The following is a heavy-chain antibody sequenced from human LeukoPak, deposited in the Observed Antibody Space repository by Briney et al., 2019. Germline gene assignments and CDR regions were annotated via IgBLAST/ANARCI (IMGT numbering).Heavy chain of an antibody. CDR2: ISVGGDRT. CDR3: AKDSGSYRKYYFDY. V-gene: IGHV3-23*01. D-gene: IGHD1-26*01. Sequence: GGSLRLSCAASGFTFRNYAMSWVRQAPGKGLEWVSTISVGGDRTLYAASVKGRFTISRDTSKNTLFLQMNSLRGEDTAVYYCAKDSGSYRKYYFDYWGQETLVTVSS. J-gene: IGHJ4*02. CDR1: GFTFRNYA.